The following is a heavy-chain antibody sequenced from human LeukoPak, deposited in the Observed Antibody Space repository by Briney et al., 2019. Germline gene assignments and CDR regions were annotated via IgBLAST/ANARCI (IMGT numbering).Heavy chain of an antibody. CDR3: ARATYYDFWSGYYTGSSGEYFDY. V-gene: IGHV4-30-2*01. Sequence: SQTLSLTCAVSGGSISSGGYSWSWIRQPPGKGLEWIGYIYHSGSTYYNPSLKSRVTISVDRSKNQLSLKLSSVTAADTAVYYCARATYYDFWSGYYTGSSGEYFDYWGQGTLVTVSP. CDR1: GGSISSGGYS. D-gene: IGHD3-3*01. CDR2: IYHSGST. J-gene: IGHJ4*02.